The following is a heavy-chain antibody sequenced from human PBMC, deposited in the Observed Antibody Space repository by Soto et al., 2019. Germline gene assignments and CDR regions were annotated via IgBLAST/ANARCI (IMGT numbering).Heavy chain of an antibody. Sequence: ASVKVSCKASGYTFTSYGISWVRQAPGQGLEWMGWISAYNGNTNYAQKLQGRVTMTTDTSTSTAYMELRSLRSDDTAVYYCAVTVALGYYYYMDVWGKGTTVTVSS. J-gene: IGHJ6*03. CDR1: GYTFTSYG. D-gene: IGHD4-17*01. CDR3: AVTVALGYYYYMDV. V-gene: IGHV1-18*01. CDR2: ISAYNGNT.